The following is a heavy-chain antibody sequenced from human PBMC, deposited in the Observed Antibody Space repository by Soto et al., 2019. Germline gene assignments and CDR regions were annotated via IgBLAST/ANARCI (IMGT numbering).Heavy chain of an antibody. Sequence: PSETLSLTCTVSGGSISSYYWGWIRQPPGKGLEWIGYIYYSGSTNYNPSLKSRVTISVDTSKNQFSLKLSSVTAADTAVYYCARQAVPSTMDYYYYGMDVWGQGTTVTVSS. V-gene: IGHV4-59*08. CDR3: ARQAVPSTMDYYYYGMDV. CDR1: GGSISSYY. CDR2: IYYSGST. D-gene: IGHD5-12*01. J-gene: IGHJ6*02.